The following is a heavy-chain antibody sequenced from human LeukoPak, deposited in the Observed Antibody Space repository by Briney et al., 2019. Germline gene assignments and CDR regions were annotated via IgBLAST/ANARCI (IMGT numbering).Heavy chain of an antibody. V-gene: IGHV1-2*02. J-gene: IGHJ4*02. CDR1: GYTFTGYY. CDR2: INPHSGGT. CDR3: ARDSNYYGSGSYYNSDY. D-gene: IGHD3-10*01. Sequence: ASVKVSCKASGYTFTGYYIHWVRQAPGRGLEWMGWINPHSGGTSYAQNFQGRVTMTRDTSISTAYMDLSRLRSDDTAFYYCARDSNYYGSGSYYNSDYWGQGTLVTVSS.